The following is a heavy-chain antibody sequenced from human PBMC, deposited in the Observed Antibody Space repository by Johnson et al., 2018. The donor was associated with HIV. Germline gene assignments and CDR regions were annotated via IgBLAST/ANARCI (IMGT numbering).Heavy chain of an antibody. D-gene: IGHD2-15*01. V-gene: IGHV3-23*04. CDR2: IAASGDST. J-gene: IGHJ3*02. CDR1: GFTFNTYV. Sequence: EVQLVESGGGLVQPGGSLRLSQTASGFTFNTYVMNWVRQAPGKGLEWVSLIAASGDSTYYADSVRGRFTISRDNSKNTLYLQMNSLKTEDTAVYYCTTDDVVPPAFDIWGQGTMVTVSS. CDR3: TTDDVVPPAFDI.